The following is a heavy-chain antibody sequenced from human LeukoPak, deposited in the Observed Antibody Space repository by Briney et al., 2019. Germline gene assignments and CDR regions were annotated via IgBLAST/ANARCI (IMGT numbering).Heavy chain of an antibody. CDR3: ARDVRVVPAAMYWFDP. Sequence: ASVKVSCKASGYTFTSYAMHWVRQAPGQRLEWMGWINAGNGNTKYSQKFQGRVTMTRDTSTSTVYMELSSLRSEDTAVYYCARDVRVVPAAMYWFDPWGQGTLVTVSS. CDR2: INAGNGNT. D-gene: IGHD2-2*01. CDR1: GYTFTSYA. V-gene: IGHV1-3*01. J-gene: IGHJ5*02.